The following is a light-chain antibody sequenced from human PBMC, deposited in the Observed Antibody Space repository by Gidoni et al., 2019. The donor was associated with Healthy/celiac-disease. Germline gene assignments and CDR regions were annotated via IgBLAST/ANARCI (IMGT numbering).Light chain of an antibody. Sequence: QSALTQPASVSGSPVHSITISCTGTSSDVGGYNYVSWYQQHPGKAPKLMIYEVSNRPSGVPDRFSGSKSGNTASLNIAGLQAEDEADYYCSSYTSSSTLDWVFGGGTKLTVL. CDR3: SSYTSSSTLDWV. CDR2: EVS. J-gene: IGLJ3*02. CDR1: SSDVGGYNY. V-gene: IGLV2-14*01.